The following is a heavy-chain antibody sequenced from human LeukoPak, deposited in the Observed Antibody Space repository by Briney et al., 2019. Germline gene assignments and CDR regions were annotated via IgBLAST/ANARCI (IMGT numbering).Heavy chain of an antibody. CDR1: GGTFSSYA. CDR2: IIPIFGTA. CDR3: ARVPDYYDSSGNDY. V-gene: IGHV1-69*13. J-gene: IGHJ4*02. D-gene: IGHD3-22*01. Sequence: VKVCCKASGGTFSSYAISWVRQAPGQGLEWMGGIIPIFGTANYAQKFQGRVTITADESTSTAYMELSSLRSEDTAVYYCARVPDYYDSSGNDYWGQGTVDPVSS.